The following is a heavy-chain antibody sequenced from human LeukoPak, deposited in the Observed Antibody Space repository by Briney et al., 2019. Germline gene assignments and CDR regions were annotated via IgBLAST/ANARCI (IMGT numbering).Heavy chain of an antibody. CDR3: AKLKRVGIAPFDD. Sequence: GGSLRLSCAVSGFTFSHFAMSWVRQAPGKGLHWVSTISGSGNKTYDADSVKGRFSISRDNSKNTLYLQMTGLRAEDTAVYYCAKLKRVGIAPFDDWGQGTLVIVSS. CDR1: GFTFSHFA. V-gene: IGHV3-23*01. CDR2: ISGSGNKT. J-gene: IGHJ4*02. D-gene: IGHD3-10*01.